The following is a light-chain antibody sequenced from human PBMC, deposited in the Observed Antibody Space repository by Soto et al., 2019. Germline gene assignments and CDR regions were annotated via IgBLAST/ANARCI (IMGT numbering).Light chain of an antibody. CDR3: QLYGNSIPNT. J-gene: IGKJ2*01. CDR1: QSVRSNY. V-gene: IGKV3-20*01. CDR2: DAF. Sequence: IVLTQSPGTLSLSPGDRATLSCRASQSVRSNYLAWYQQKPGQAPRLLIYDAFNRASGIPDRFSGSGSGTDFTLTISRLEPEDFAVYHCQLYGNSIPNTFGQGTKLEIK.